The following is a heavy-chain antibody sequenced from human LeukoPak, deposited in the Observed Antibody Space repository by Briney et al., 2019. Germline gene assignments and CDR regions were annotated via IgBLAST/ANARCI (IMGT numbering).Heavy chain of an antibody. CDR2: ISSSSSYT. CDR1: GFTFSDYY. V-gene: IGHV3-11*06. J-gene: IGHJ4*02. CDR3: ARGVYSSGWYVVY. Sequence: GGSLRLSCAASGFTFSDYYMSWIRQAPGKGLEWCSYISSSSSYTNYADSVKGRFTISRDNAKNSLYLQMNSLRAEDTAVYYCARGVYSSGWYVVYWGQGTLVTVAS. D-gene: IGHD6-19*01.